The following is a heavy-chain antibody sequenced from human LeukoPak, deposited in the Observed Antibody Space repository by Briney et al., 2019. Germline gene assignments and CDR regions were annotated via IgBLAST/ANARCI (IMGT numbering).Heavy chain of an antibody. J-gene: IGHJ6*03. CDR3: ARDRQYGAYYYYMDV. V-gene: IGHV4-4*07. CDR1: GGSINVYS. Sequence: PSETLSLTCTVSGGSINVYSWNWIRQPAGKGLEWIGRIYTSGSTNYNPSLKSRVTMSIDTSENQFSLKLTSVTAADTAVYYCARDRQYGAYYYYMDVWGKGTTVTVSS. D-gene: IGHD4-17*01. CDR2: IYTSGST.